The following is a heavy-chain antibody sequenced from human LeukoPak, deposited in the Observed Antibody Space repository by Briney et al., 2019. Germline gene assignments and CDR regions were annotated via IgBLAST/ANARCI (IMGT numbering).Heavy chain of an antibody. V-gene: IGHV4-39*07. CDR2: IFYSGSP. J-gene: IGHJ5*02. D-gene: IGHD6-19*01. Sequence: SETLSLTCTVSGGSISTRNYYCGWIRQPPWKGLQWIGNIFYSGSPYYSPSVTSRLTISLDTARNQFSLKRSCVTAADTAVYYCARGGREYSSGWSDPYSWFDPWGQGTLVTVSS. CDR3: ARGGREYSSGWSDPYSWFDP. CDR1: GGSISTRNYY.